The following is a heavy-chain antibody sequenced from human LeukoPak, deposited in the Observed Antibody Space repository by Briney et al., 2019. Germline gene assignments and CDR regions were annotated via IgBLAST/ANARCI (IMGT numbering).Heavy chain of an antibody. J-gene: IGHJ6*02. D-gene: IGHD6-25*01. Sequence: GGSLRLSCAASGFTFSSYGMHWVRQAPGKGLEWVAVISYLGDDQFYAESVKGRFTISRDNSNKMVFLQMNSLRGEDTAVYYCAKDRSSGPHYYYGMDVWGRGTTVIVSS. CDR2: ISYLGDDQ. CDR1: GFTFSSYG. V-gene: IGHV3-30*18. CDR3: AKDRSSGPHYYYGMDV.